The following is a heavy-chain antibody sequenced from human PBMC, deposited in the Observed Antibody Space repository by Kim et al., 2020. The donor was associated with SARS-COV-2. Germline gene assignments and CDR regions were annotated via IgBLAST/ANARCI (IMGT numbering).Heavy chain of an antibody. D-gene: IGHD3-22*01. CDR3: ARAPITMIVVVQAFDI. Sequence: SETLSLTCTVSGGSISSGGYYWSWIRQHPGKCLEWIGYIYYSGSTYYNPSLKSRVTISVDTSKNQFSLKLSSVTAADTAVYYCARAPITMIVVVQAFDIWGQGTMVTVSS. J-gene: IGHJ3*02. V-gene: IGHV4-31*03. CDR2: IYYSGST. CDR1: GGSISSGGYY.